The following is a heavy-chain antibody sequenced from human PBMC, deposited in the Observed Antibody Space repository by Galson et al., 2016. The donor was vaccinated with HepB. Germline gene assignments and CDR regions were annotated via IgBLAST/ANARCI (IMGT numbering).Heavy chain of an antibody. V-gene: IGHV1-69*04. CDR1: GGTFSSYA. J-gene: IGHJ4*02. Sequence: VKVSCKASGGTFSSYAISWVRQAPGQGLEWMGRIIPILGIANYAQKFQGRVTITADKSTSTAYMELSSLRSEDTAVYYCARQKAVFALDYFDYWGQGTLVTVSS. CDR2: IIPILGIA. CDR3: ARQKAVFALDYFDY.